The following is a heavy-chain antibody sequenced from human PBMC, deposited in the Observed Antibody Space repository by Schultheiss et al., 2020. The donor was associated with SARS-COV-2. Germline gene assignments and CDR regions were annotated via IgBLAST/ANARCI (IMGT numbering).Heavy chain of an antibody. CDR1: GGSFSGYY. Sequence: SETLSLTCAVYGGSFSGYYCSWIRQPPGKGLEWIGEINHSGSTNYNPSLKSRVTISVDTSKNQFSLKLSSVTAADTAVYYCARTKQPRPYYGMDVLGQGTTVTVSS. J-gene: IGHJ6*02. CDR2: INHSGST. V-gene: IGHV4-34*01. CDR3: ARTKQPRPYYGMDV. D-gene: IGHD6-13*01.